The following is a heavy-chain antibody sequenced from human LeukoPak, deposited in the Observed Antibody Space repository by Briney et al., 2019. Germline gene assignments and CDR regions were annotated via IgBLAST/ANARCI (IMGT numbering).Heavy chain of an antibody. Sequence: GGSLTLSCAASGFTFSSYAMSWVRQAPGKGLEWVSTLSGSGASTSYADSVKRRFTISRDNSKNTLYLQMNSLTAEDTARYHCATQKGYCSAGSCYYSDYWGQGTLVTVSS. CDR1: GFTFSSYA. J-gene: IGHJ4*02. CDR3: ATQKGYCSAGSCYYSDY. CDR2: LSGSGAST. V-gene: IGHV3-23*01. D-gene: IGHD2-15*01.